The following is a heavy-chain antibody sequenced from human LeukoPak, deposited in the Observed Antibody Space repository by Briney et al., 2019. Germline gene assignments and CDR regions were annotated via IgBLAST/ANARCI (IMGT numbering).Heavy chain of an antibody. J-gene: IGHJ5*02. CDR3: ARRRTTYGDRRYNWFDP. D-gene: IGHD4-17*01. Sequence: ASVKVSCKASGYTFTDYYLHWVRQAPGQGLEWMGWINPNSGDTDYAQKFQGRVTMTRDTSISTAYMELSRLRYDDTAVYYCARRRTTYGDRRYNWFDPWGQGTLVTVSS. CDR1: GYTFTDYY. CDR2: INPNSGDT. V-gene: IGHV1-2*02.